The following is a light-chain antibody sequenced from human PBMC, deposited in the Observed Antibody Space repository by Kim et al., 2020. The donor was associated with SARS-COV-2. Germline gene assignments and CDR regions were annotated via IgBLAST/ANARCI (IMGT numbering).Light chain of an antibody. J-gene: IGKJ1*01. CDR2: KAS. V-gene: IGKV1-5*03. CDR1: QSISNW. Sequence: DIQMTQSPSTLSASVGERVTITCRASQSISNWLAWYQQKPGKAPKLLIYKASSLESGVPSRFSGSGSGTDFTLTISSLQPDDFATYYCQQYNSYTWTFGQGTKVDIK. CDR3: QQYNSYTWT.